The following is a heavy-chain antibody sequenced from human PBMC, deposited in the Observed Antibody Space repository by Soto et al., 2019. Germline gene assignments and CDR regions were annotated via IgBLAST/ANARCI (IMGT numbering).Heavy chain of an antibody. CDR3: ARGQVAAAGHSNFDY. CDR1: GGSISGTTYS. D-gene: IGHD6-13*01. Sequence: QLQLQASGSGLVKPSQTLSLTCAVSGGSISGTTYSWSWIRQPPGKGLEWIGYIYDSGNTYYNPSLMRHLSISVDRSKNQFSLKLSSVTAADTAVYYCARGQVAAAGHSNFDYWGQGALVTVSS. J-gene: IGHJ4*02. V-gene: IGHV4-30-2*01. CDR2: IYDSGNT.